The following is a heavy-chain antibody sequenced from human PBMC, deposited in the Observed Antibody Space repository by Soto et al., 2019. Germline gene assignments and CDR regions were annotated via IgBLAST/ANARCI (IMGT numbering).Heavy chain of an antibody. CDR3: ARVLTAAGFDY. CDR1: GYTFSSYG. CDR2: ISAYNRNT. J-gene: IGHJ4*02. D-gene: IGHD6-13*01. Sequence: QVQLVQSGAEVKKPGASVKVSCKASGYTFSSYGISWVRQAPGQGREWMGWISAYNRNTNHAQKLQGRVTMTTDTSTSKAYMELRSLRSDDTAVYYCARVLTAAGFDYWGQGTLVTVSS. V-gene: IGHV1-18*01.